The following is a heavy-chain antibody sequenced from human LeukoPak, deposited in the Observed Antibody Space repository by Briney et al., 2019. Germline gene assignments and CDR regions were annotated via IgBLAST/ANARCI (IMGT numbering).Heavy chain of an antibody. Sequence: GGSLRLSCAASGFTVSSNYMSWVRQAPGKGLEWVSVIYSGGSIYYADSVKGRFTISRDNSKNTLYLQMNSLRAEDTAVYYCARDRKGTVTTDADAFDIWGQGTMVTVSS. CDR2: IYSGGSI. V-gene: IGHV3-66*01. D-gene: IGHD4-17*01. CDR3: ARDRKGTVTTDADAFDI. CDR1: GFTVSSNY. J-gene: IGHJ3*02.